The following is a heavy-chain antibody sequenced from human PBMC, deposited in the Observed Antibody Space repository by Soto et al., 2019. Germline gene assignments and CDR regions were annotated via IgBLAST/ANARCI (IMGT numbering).Heavy chain of an antibody. CDR2: ISSSSSTI. D-gene: IGHD3-10*01. CDR3: ARVEEYYYGSGPY. Sequence: GSLRLSCAASGFTFSSYSMNWVRQAPGKGLEWVSYISSSSSTIYYADSVKGRFTISRDNAKNSLYLQMNSLRAEDTAVYYCARVEEYYYGSGPYWGQGTLVTVSS. CDR1: GFTFSSYS. J-gene: IGHJ4*02. V-gene: IGHV3-48*01.